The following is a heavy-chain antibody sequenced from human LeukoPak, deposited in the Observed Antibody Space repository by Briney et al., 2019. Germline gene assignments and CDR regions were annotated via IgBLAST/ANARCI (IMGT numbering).Heavy chain of an antibody. D-gene: IGHD1-20*01. CDR3: ARSWDNWNFFDY. CDR2: IYTSGST. Sequence: SQTLSLTCTVSGGSISSGSYYWSWIRQPAGKGLEWIGRIYTSGSTNYNPSLKSRVTISVDTSKNQFSLKLSSVTAADTAVYYCARSWDNWNFFDYWDQGTLVTVSS. J-gene: IGHJ4*02. V-gene: IGHV4-61*02. CDR1: GGSISSGSYY.